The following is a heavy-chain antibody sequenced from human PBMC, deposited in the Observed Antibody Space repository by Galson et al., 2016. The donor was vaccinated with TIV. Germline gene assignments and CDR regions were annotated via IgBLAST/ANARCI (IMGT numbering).Heavy chain of an antibody. Sequence: SVKVSCKASGYTFTSYTMHWVRQAPGQRLEWMGWINVYNGKTRYSQKFRDRVTITRDTSATTAYMETYMELSSLKSEDTAVYYCMIARVKHFDFWGQGTLVTVSS. V-gene: IGHV1-3*01. CDR3: MIARVKHFDF. CDR1: GYTFTSYT. J-gene: IGHJ4*02. CDR2: INVYNGKT.